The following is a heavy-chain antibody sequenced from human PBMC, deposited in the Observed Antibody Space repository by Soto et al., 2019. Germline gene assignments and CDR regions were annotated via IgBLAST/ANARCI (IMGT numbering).Heavy chain of an antibody. Sequence: PGGSLRLSCAASGFTFSSYAMSWVRQAPGKGLEWVSAISGSGGSTYYADSVKGRFTISRDNSKNTLYLQMNSLRAEDTAVYYCAKEAPNLSKLRYYYDSSGHQFDYWGQGTLVTVSS. CDR2: ISGSGGST. V-gene: IGHV3-23*01. J-gene: IGHJ4*02. D-gene: IGHD3-22*01. CDR3: AKEAPNLSKLRYYYDSSGHQFDY. CDR1: GFTFSSYA.